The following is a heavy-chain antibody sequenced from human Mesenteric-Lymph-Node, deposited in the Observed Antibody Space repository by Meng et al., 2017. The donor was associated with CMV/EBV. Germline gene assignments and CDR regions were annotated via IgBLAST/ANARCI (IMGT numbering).Heavy chain of an antibody. D-gene: IGHD3/OR15-3a*01. CDR1: EFNFTTHG. Sequence: APEFNFTTHGIHWDRRGPGKGLEWVSTIVTAGDTYYQGSVKGRFTISRENAKNSLYLQMNSLRAGDTAVYYCARGMGGGTVYNWFDPWGQGTLVTVSS. J-gene: IGHJ5*02. CDR2: IVTAGDT. CDR3: ARGMGGGTVYNWFDP. V-gene: IGHV3-13*01.